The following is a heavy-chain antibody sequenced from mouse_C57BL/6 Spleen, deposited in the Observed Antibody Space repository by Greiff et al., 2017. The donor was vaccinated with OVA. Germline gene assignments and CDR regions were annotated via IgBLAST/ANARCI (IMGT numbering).Heavy chain of an antibody. V-gene: IGHV6-3*01. J-gene: IGHJ2*01. CDR2: IRLKSDNYAT. D-gene: IGHD4-1*01. Sequence: EVQLVESGGGLVQPGGSMKLSCVASGFTFSNYWMNWVRQSPEKGLEWVAQIRLKSDNYATHYAESVKGRFTISRDDSKSSVYLQMNNLRAEDTGIYYCTGKDWPYYFDYWGQGTTLTVSS. CDR3: TGKDWPYYFDY. CDR1: GFTFSNYW.